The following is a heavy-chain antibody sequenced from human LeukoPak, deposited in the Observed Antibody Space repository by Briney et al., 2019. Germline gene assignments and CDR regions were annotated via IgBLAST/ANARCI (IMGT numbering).Heavy chain of an antibody. Sequence: TGGSLRLSCAASGFTFSSYGMSWVRQAPGKGLEWVSGISGSGGSTYYADSVKGRFTISRDNSKNTVYMQMNSLRAEDTAVYYCAKGANYYGSGSIFDYWGQGTLVTVSS. CDR3: AKGANYYGSGSIFDY. D-gene: IGHD3-10*01. CDR1: GFTFSSYG. V-gene: IGHV3-23*01. J-gene: IGHJ4*02. CDR2: ISGSGGST.